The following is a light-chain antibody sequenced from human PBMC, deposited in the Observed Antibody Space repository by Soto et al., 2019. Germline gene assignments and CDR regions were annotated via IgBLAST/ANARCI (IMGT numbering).Light chain of an antibody. CDR3: QQYGSSPRT. J-gene: IGKJ1*01. V-gene: IGKV3-20*01. CDR1: QSVNNDY. CDR2: GAS. Sequence: IVLTQSPGTLSLSPGDRATLSCRASQSVNNDYLAWYQQKPGQAPRLLIYGASRRATGIPDRFSGSGSGTDFTLTISRLEPEDFAVYYCQQYGSSPRTFGQGTK.